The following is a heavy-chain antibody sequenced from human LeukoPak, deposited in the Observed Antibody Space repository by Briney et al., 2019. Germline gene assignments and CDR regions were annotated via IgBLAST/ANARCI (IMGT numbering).Heavy chain of an antibody. CDR3: ARESGWAYFDY. CDR2: ISYDGSNK. V-gene: IGHV3-30*04. J-gene: IGHJ4*02. D-gene: IGHD5-24*01. Sequence: PGGSLRLSCAASGFTFFAHAMHWVRQAPGKGLEWVAVISYDGSNKHYADSMTGRFTISRDNSKNTLYLQMNSLRVEDTAVYYCARESGWAYFDYWARDPWSPSPQ. CDR1: GFTFFAHA.